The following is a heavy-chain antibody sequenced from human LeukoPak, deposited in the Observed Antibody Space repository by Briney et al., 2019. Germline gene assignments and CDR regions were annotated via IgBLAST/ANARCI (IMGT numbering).Heavy chain of an antibody. D-gene: IGHD3-10*01. CDR1: GFTFSSYS. Sequence: GGSLRLSCAASGFTFSSYSMNWVRQAPGKGLEWVSSSSSSSSYIYYADSVKGRFTISRDNAKNSLYLQMNNLRAEDTALYYCARGKDYYGSGSYFPYWGQGILVTVSS. V-gene: IGHV3-21*04. J-gene: IGHJ4*02. CDR3: ARGKDYYGSGSYFPY. CDR2: SSSSSSYI.